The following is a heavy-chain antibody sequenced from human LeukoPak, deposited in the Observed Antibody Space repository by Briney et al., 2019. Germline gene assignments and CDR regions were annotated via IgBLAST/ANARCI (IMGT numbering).Heavy chain of an antibody. CDR1: GYTFTNYD. D-gene: IGHD3-16*01. J-gene: IGHJ4*02. V-gene: IGHV1-8*01. CDR2: VSPNSGIT. CDR3: ATGRITVSDY. Sequence: GASVKVSCKASGYTFTNYDINWVRQATGQGLEWMGWVSPNSGITGYAQSFQGRVTMTGNTSISTAYMELSSLTSEDTAVYYCATGRITVSDYWGQGTLVTISS.